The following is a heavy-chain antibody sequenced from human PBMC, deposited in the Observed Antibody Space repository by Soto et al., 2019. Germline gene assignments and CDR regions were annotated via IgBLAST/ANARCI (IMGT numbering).Heavy chain of an antibody. CDR1: GFTVCSNY. CDR3: ARDQLYYNDISGRPLNAFDV. D-gene: IGHD3-22*01. CDR2: IYSGGST. V-gene: IGHV3-53*01. Sequence: GGSLRLSCAASGFTVCSNYMSWVRQAPGKGLERDSVIYSGGSTYYADSVKGRFTISRDNAKNSMYLQMNSLRAEDTAVYYCARDQLYYNDISGRPLNAFDVWGQGTMVTVSS. J-gene: IGHJ3*01.